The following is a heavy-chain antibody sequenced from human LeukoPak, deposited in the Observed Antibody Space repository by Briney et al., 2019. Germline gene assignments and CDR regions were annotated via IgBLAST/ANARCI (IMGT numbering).Heavy chain of an antibody. D-gene: IGHD3-10*01. CDR1: GFTFINYG. J-gene: IGHJ6*02. Sequence: PGGSLRLSCAASGFTFINYGMNWVRQAPGKGLEWVSSISASSSYIYYADSVKGRFTISRDNAKNSLYLQMNSLRAEDTAVYYCARDYRYYYGSGSYSDKDNYYYYYGMDVWGQGTTVTVSS. CDR2: ISASSSYI. V-gene: IGHV3-21*01. CDR3: ARDYRYYYGSGSYSDKDNYYYYYGMDV.